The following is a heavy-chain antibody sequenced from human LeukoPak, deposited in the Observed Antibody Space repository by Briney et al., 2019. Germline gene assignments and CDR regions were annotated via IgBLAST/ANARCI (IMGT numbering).Heavy chain of an antibody. V-gene: IGHV3-23*01. CDR2: ISGSGGST. CDR3: AKGPGIAVAFDY. CDR1: GFTFSDYY. D-gene: IGHD6-19*01. J-gene: IGHJ4*02. Sequence: GGSLRLSCAASGFTFSDYYMSWIRQAPGKGLEWVSAISGSGGSTYYADSVKGRFTISRDNSKNTLYLQMNSLRAEDTAVYYCAKGPGIAVAFDYWGQGTLVTVSS.